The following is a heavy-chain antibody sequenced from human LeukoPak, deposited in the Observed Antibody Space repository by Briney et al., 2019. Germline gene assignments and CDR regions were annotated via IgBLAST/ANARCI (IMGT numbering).Heavy chain of an antibody. CDR3: ARGYDWFDY. V-gene: IGHV4-39*06. CDR2: IYYSGST. CDR1: GGSISGSSYF. D-gene: IGHD3-3*01. Sequence: SETPSLTCTVSGGSISGSSYFWGWIRQPPGKGLEWIGSIYYSGSTYYNPSLKSRVTISVDTSKNQFPLKLSSVTAADTAVYYCARGYDWFDYWGQGTLVTVSS. J-gene: IGHJ4*02.